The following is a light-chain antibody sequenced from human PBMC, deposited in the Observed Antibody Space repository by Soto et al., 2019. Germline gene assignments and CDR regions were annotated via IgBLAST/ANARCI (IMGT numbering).Light chain of an antibody. Sequence: DIELTQSPCTLSLSAGERVTISCRASQSVSNNYFAWYQQQPGQAPRLLIDGASNRATGIPDGLSGSGSGTDFTLTSSIMEDEDSAVYYCLQYGSSGTFGHGTKVDIK. CDR1: QSVSNNY. J-gene: IGKJ3*01. V-gene: IGKV3-20*01. CDR2: GAS. CDR3: LQYGSSGT.